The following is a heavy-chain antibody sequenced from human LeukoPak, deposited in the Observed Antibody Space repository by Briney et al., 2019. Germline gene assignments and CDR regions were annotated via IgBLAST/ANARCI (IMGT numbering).Heavy chain of an antibody. CDR2: ISWNSGSI. CDR3: AKSLTTVTTTDAFDI. D-gene: IGHD4-17*01. J-gene: IGHJ3*02. Sequence: GGSLRLSCAASGFTFDDYAMHWVRQAPGKGLEWVSGISWNSGSIGYADSVKGRFTISRDNAKSSLYLQMNSLRAEDLALYYCAKSLTTVTTTDAFDIWGQGTMVTVSS. V-gene: IGHV3-9*03. CDR1: GFTFDDYA.